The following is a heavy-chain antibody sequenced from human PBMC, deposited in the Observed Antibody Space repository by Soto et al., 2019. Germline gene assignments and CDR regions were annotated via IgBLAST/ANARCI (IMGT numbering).Heavy chain of an antibody. CDR1: GFSRSNARMG. V-gene: IGHV2-26*01. Sequence: SVPTLVNPTETLTLTCTVSGFSRSNARMGVSWIRQPPGKALEWLAHIFSNDEKFFSTSLKSRLTISKDTSKGHVVLTMTNMDPVDTATYYCARRDGYNYYFNYWGQGTLVTVSS. J-gene: IGHJ4*02. D-gene: IGHD5-12*01. CDR2: IFSNDEK. CDR3: ARRDGYNYYFNY.